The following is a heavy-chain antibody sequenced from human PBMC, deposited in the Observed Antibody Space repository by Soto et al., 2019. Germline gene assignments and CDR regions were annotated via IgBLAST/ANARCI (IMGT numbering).Heavy chain of an antibody. CDR3: ERGWLATGGSLSYMDV. J-gene: IGHJ6*03. V-gene: IGHV3-13*01. CDR2: IGTAGDT. CDR1: GFTFSSYD. D-gene: IGHD6-13*01. Sequence: PGGSLRLSCAASGFTFSSYDMHWVRQATGKGLEWVSAIGTAGDTYYPGSVKGRFTISRENAKNSLYLQMNSLRAGDTALYYCERGWLATGGSLSYMDVWGKGTTVTVSS.